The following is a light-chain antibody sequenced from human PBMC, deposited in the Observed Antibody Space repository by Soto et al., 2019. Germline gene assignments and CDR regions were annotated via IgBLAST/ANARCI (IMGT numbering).Light chain of an antibody. CDR2: DAS. J-gene: IGKJ1*01. CDR3: QRYRDWPWT. V-gene: IGKV3-15*01. Sequence: EIVLTQSPATLSLSPGERATLSCRASQSVNIYLAWYQQKPGQAPRLLIYDASTRATGIPARFSGSGSGTEFTLTISSLQSDDSALYFCQRYRDWPWTFGQGTKVDIK. CDR1: QSVNIY.